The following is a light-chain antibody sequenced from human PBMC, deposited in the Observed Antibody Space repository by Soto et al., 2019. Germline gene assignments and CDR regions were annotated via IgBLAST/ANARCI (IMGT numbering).Light chain of an antibody. V-gene: IGLV2-14*03. Sequence: QSVLTQPASVSGSPGQSITISCTGTSSDVGGYNYVSWYQQVPGKAPKLMIYDVNKRPSGVSSRFSGSKSGNTASLTISGLQAEDEADYYCSSYTSNSTLVFGGGTKLTVL. CDR1: SSDVGGYNY. CDR2: DVN. J-gene: IGLJ2*01. CDR3: SSYTSNSTLV.